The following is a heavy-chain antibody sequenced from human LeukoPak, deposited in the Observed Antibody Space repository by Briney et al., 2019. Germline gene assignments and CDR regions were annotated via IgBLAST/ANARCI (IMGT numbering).Heavy chain of an antibody. D-gene: IGHD3-3*01. CDR1: GGSISSNNW. V-gene: IGHV4-4*02. CDR2: ISHTGST. CDR3: TRHWSEFYNYGMGV. J-gene: IGHJ6*02. Sequence: SGTLSLTCGVPGGSISSNNWWTWVRQPPGKGLEWIGEISHTGSTNYNPSLESRVTMSVDTSKNLFSLSLSSVTAADTAVYYCTRHWSEFYNYGMGVWGHGTTVTVSS.